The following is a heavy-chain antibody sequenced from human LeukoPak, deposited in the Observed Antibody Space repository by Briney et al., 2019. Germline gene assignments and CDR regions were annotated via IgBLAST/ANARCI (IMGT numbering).Heavy chain of an antibody. CDR2: IYYSGST. CDR3: ARVFGFGELFNWFDP. CDR1: GGSISSSSYY. V-gene: IGHV4-39*07. Sequence: SETLSLTCTVSGGSISSSSYYWGWIRQPPGKGLEWIGSIYYSGSTYYNPPLKSRVTISVDTSKNQFSLKLSSVTAADTAVYYCARVFGFGELFNWFDPWGQGTLVTVSS. D-gene: IGHD3-10*01. J-gene: IGHJ5*02.